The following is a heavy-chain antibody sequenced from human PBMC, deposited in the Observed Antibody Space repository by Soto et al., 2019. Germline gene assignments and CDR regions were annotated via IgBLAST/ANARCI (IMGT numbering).Heavy chain of an antibody. J-gene: IGHJ5*02. D-gene: IGHD4-17*01. CDR3: ARASTVTTRGSRNNWFDP. CDR1: GGSISSSSYY. CDR2: IYYSGST. Sequence: SETLSLTCTVSGGSISSSSYYWGWIRQPPGKGLEWIGNIYYSGSTYYNPSLKSRVTISVDTSKNQFSLKLSSVTAADTAVYYCARASTVTTRGSRNNWFDPWGQGTLVTVSS. V-gene: IGHV4-39*07.